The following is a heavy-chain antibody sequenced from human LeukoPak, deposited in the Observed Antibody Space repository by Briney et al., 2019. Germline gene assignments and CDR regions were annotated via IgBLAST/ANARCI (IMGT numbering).Heavy chain of an antibody. CDR2: IYSGGST. Sequence: PGGSLRLSCAASGFMVSSNYMSWVRQAPGKGLEWVSVIYSGGSTYYADSVKGRFTISRDNAKNSLYLQMNSLRAEDTAVYYCARDNWSKYYFDYWGQGTLVTVSS. V-gene: IGHV3-53*01. D-gene: IGHD1/OR15-1a*01. J-gene: IGHJ4*02. CDR1: GFMVSSNY. CDR3: ARDNWSKYYFDY.